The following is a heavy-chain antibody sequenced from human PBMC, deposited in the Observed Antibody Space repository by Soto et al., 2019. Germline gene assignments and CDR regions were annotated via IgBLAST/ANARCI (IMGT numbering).Heavy chain of an antibody. CDR3: ARVYCSSTSCFNWFDP. CDR1: GGSFSGYY. D-gene: IGHD2-2*01. Sequence: SETLSLTCAVYGGSFSGYYWSWIRQPPGKGLEWIGEINHSGSTNYNPSLKSRVTISVDTSKNQFSLKLSSVTAADTAVYYCARVYCSSTSCFNWFDPWGQGTLVTVS. J-gene: IGHJ5*02. CDR2: INHSGST. V-gene: IGHV4-34*01.